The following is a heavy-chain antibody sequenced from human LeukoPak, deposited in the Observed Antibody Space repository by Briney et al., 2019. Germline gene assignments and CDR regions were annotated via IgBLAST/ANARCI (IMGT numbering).Heavy chain of an antibody. CDR1: GFNFSSYA. CDR3: ARDRDSGGRQGYHSDY. V-gene: IGHV3-33*08. Sequence: GGSLRLSCAVSGFNFSSYAMNWIRQAPGKGLEGLAIIYFDGSNKYYADSVKGRFTISRDNSKSTLYLQMNSPRVDDTALYYCARDRDSGGRQGYHSDYWGQGTLVTVSS. CDR2: IYFDGSNK. D-gene: IGHD3-10*01. J-gene: IGHJ4*02.